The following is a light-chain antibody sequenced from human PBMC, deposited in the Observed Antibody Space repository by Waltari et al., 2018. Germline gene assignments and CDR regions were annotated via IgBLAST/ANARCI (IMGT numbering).Light chain of an antibody. CDR3: QQSYSTLWT. CDR1: QSISSY. Sequence: DIQMTQSPSSLSASVGDRVTITCRASQSISSYLNWYQQKPGKAPKLLIYAACSLQSGVPSRVSGSGSGTDFTLTISSLQPEDFATYYCQQSYSTLWTFGQGTKVEIK. J-gene: IGKJ1*01. CDR2: AAC. V-gene: IGKV1-39*01.